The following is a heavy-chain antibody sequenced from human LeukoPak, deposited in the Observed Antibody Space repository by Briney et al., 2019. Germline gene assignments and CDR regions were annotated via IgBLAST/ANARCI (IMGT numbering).Heavy chain of an antibody. J-gene: IGHJ1*01. CDR2: VHHSGRT. CDR3: ARDLRAKY. CDR1: GASIFNYY. Sequence: SETLSLTCNVSGASIFNYYWSWIRQAPGKGLEWIGYVHHSGRTNSNPSLGSRVTMSVDTSTSQLSLNLTSVTTADTAVYFCARDLRAKYWGQGTLVFVSS. V-gene: IGHV4-59*01. D-gene: IGHD4/OR15-4a*01.